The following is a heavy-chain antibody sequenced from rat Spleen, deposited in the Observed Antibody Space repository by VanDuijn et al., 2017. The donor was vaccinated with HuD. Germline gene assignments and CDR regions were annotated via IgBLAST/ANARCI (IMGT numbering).Heavy chain of an antibody. CDR2: ISYSGST. CDR1: GHSITSNY. J-gene: IGHJ2*01. Sequence: EVQLQESGPGLVKPSQSLSLTCSVTGHSITSNYWGWIRKFPGNKMEWIGHISYSGSTSYNPSLKSRISITRDTSKNQFFLQLNSVTTEDTATYYCARWDNRTLDYWGQGVMVTVSS. CDR3: ARWDNRTLDY. V-gene: IGHV3-1*01. D-gene: IGHD1-10*01.